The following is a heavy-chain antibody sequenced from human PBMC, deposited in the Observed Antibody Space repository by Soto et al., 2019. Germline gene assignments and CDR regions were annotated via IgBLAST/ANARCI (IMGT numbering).Heavy chain of an antibody. D-gene: IGHD2-15*01. J-gene: IGHJ4*02. CDR3: ARDIVVLVGATEVSDY. Sequence: EVQLVESGGGLLQPGGSLRLSCAASGFTFSNYWMSWVRQTPGKGLEWVANIKGDGSATYYPGSVKGRFTISRDNAQSSLYLLMNSLRAEDTALYYCARDIVVLVGATEVSDYWGQGTLVTVSS. V-gene: IGHV3-7*01. CDR1: GFTFSNYW. CDR2: IKGDGSAT.